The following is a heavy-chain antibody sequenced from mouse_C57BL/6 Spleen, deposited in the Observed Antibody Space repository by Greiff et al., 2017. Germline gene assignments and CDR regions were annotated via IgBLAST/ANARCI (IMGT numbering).Heavy chain of an antibody. V-gene: IGHV1-80*01. CDR1: GYAFSSYW. CDR2: IYPGDGDT. CDR3: ARWELPLYFDY. J-gene: IGHJ2*01. D-gene: IGHD1-3*01. Sequence: QVQLQQPGAELVKPGASVKISCKASGYAFSSYWMNWVKQRPGKGLEWIGQIYPGDGDTNYNGKFKGKATLTADKSSSTAYMQLSSLTSEDSAVYFCARWELPLYFDYWGQGTTLTVSS.